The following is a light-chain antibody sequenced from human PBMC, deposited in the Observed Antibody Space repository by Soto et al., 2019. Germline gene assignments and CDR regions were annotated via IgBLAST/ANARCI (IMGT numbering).Light chain of an antibody. Sequence: DILVTQSPSTLSASVGDRVTISCRASQRISSWLAWYQQKPGKAPKILIYDASNLESGVPSRFSGSGSGTEFTLTISSLQPDDFATYYCQQYNSYSSVTFGGGTKVEIK. V-gene: IGKV1-5*01. CDR3: QQYNSYSSVT. CDR2: DAS. CDR1: QRISSW. J-gene: IGKJ4*01.